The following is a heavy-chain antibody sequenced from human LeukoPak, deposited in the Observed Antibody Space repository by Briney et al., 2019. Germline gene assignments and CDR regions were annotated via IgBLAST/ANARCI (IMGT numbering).Heavy chain of an antibody. Sequence: SETLSLTCTVSGGSISSYYWSWIRQPPGKGLEWIGYIYYSGSTNYNPSLKSRVTISVDTSKNQFSLKLSSVTAADTAVYYCARDSSGYSRQNWFDPRGQGTLVTVSS. CDR3: ARDSSGYSRQNWFDP. CDR1: GGSISSYY. V-gene: IGHV4-59*01. CDR2: IYYSGST. D-gene: IGHD3-22*01. J-gene: IGHJ5*02.